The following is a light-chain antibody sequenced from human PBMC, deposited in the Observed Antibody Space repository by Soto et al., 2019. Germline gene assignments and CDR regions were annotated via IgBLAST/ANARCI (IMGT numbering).Light chain of an antibody. CDR2: GAS. CDR1: QSVSSSY. J-gene: IGKJ1*01. Sequence: EIVFTQAPGTLSLSPGERATLSCRASQSVSSSYLAWYQQKHGQAPRLLIYGASSRATGIPDRFSGSGSGTDLTITISRLEPEDFEVYYCQQYGSSPRTFGQGTKVDI. V-gene: IGKV3-20*01. CDR3: QQYGSSPRT.